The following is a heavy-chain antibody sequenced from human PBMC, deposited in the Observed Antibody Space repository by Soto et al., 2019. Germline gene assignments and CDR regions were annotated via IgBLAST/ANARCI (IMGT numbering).Heavy chain of an antibody. CDR3: ARRYCGGGGCYHWCDT. J-gene: IGHJ5*02. V-gene: IGHV1-8*01. CDR2: MNPNSGNT. CDR1: GYTFTSYD. D-gene: IGHD2-15*01. Sequence: ASMKVSCKASGYTFTSYDINWVRQATGQGLEWMGWMNPNSGNTGYAQKFQGRVSMTRNTSVSTAYMELSSLRSEDTAVYYCARRYCGGGGCYHWCDTGGKGTLVTVAS.